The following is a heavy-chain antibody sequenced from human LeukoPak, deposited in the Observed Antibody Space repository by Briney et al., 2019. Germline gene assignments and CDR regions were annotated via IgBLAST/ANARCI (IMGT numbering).Heavy chain of an antibody. V-gene: IGHV3-23*01. Sequence: GGSLRLSCAASGFTFSTHAMCWVRQAPGKGLEWVSGISGSGGMTYHADSVKGRFAISRDNSKNTLYLQMNSLRAEDTAVYYCAKDNIVVIPTDTRASYGLDVWGQGTTVTVSS. CDR1: GFTFSTHA. CDR3: AKDNIVVIPTDTRASYGLDV. J-gene: IGHJ6*02. CDR2: ISGSGGMT. D-gene: IGHD2-2*01.